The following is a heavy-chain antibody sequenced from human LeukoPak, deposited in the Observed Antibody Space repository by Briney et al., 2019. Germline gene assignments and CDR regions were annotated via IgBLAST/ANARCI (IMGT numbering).Heavy chain of an antibody. CDR2: ISSSSSTI. Sequence: GRSLRLSCAASGFTFSSYSMNWVRQAPGKGLEWVSYISSSSSTIYYADSVKGRFTISRDNAKNSLYLQMNSLRAEDTAVYYCARDPLVTAIDHYYWGQGTLVTVSS. CDR3: ARDPLVTAIDHYY. D-gene: IGHD2-21*02. CDR1: GFTFSSYS. V-gene: IGHV3-48*04. J-gene: IGHJ4*02.